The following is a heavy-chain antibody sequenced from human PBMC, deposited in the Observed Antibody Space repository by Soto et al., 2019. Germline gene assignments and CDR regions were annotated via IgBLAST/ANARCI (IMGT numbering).Heavy chain of an antibody. CDR3: ASGSYGDYSD. CDR2: ISSDSVWI. Sequence: PGGSLRLSCAASGFTFSSSTMNWVRRAPGKGLEWVSSISSDSVWIYYAASVKGRFTISRDNAKNSLFLQMSSLRAEDTAVYYCASGSYGDYSDWGQGTLVTVSS. D-gene: IGHD4-17*01. CDR1: GFTFSSST. J-gene: IGHJ4*02. V-gene: IGHV3-21*01.